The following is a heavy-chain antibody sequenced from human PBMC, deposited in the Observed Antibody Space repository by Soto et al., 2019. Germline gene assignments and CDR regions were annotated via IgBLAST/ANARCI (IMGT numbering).Heavy chain of an antibody. J-gene: IGHJ4*02. Sequence: EVQLVESGGGSVQPGRSLRLSCVAPGFMFDDYGMHWVRQGPGKGLEWVSGISWNSGSIGYAEFVKGRFTISRDNAKNSLYLQMNSLRAEDTALYFCTKSNNTGWFYFDYWGQGTLVTVSS. CDR1: GFMFDDYG. V-gene: IGHV3-9*01. CDR3: TKSNNTGWFYFDY. D-gene: IGHD6-19*01. CDR2: ISWNSGSI.